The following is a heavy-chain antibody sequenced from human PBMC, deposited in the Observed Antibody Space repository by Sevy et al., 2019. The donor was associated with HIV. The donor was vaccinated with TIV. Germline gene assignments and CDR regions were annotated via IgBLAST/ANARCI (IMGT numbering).Heavy chain of an antibody. V-gene: IGHV3-21*01. CDR3: ARDRDMITFEVAEAFDI. D-gene: IGHD3-16*01. CDR2: ISGSSNYI. J-gene: IGHJ3*02. CDR1: GFTFSSYN. Sequence: GGSLRLSCAASGFTFSSYNINWVRQAPGKGLEWVSSISGSSNYIYYSDSVKGRFTISRDNAKNSLYLQMNSLRAGDTAVYYCARDRDMITFEVAEAFDIWGQGTMVTVSS.